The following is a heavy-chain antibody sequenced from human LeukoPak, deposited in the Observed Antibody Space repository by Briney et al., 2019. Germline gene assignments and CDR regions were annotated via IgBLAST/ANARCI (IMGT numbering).Heavy chain of an antibody. CDR1: GGTFSSYA. J-gene: IGHJ6*02. CDR2: IIPIFGTA. V-gene: IGHV1-69*13. D-gene: IGHD2-2*02. CDR3: AREGAFYRPKYCSSTSCYTPYYGMDV. Sequence: SVKVSCKASGGTFSSYAISWVRQAPGQGLEWMGGIIPIFGTANYAQKFQGRVTITADESTSTAYTELSSLRSEDTAVYYCAREGAFYRPKYCSSTSCYTPYYGMDVWGQGTTVTVSS.